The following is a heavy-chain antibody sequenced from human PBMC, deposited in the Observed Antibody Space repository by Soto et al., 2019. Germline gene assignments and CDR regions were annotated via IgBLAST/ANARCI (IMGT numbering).Heavy chain of an antibody. J-gene: IGHJ6*02. V-gene: IGHV3-9*01. D-gene: IGHD1-26*01. CDR1: GFTFDDYA. Sequence: QPGGSLRLSCVASGFTFDDYAMHWVRQTPGKGLEWVSSIDWNGGSTAYADSVKGRFTISRDNARNSLYLQMNSLRPEDTAFYYCVKGRGSYFVYFGLDVWGQGTTVTVSS. CDR3: VKGRGSYFVYFGLDV. CDR2: IDWNGGST.